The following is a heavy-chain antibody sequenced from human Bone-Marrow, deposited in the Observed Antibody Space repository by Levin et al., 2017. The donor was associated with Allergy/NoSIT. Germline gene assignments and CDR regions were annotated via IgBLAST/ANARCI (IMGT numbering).Heavy chain of an antibody. CDR2: ITSDEINK. Sequence: LSLTCAASGFTFRSYGMHWVRQAPGKGLEWMAVITSDEINKYYADSVKARFTISRDNSKNMLYLQMDSLRAEDSALYYCAKDLGTPKRSGIFYYYYGMDVWGQGTTVTVSS. V-gene: IGHV3-30*18. CDR1: GFTFRSYG. J-gene: IGHJ6*02. CDR3: AKDLGTPKRSGIFYYYYGMDV. D-gene: IGHD3-16*01.